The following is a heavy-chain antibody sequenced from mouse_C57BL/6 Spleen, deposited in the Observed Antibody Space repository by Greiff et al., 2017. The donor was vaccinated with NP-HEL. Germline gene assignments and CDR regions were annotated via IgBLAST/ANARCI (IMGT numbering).Heavy chain of an antibody. CDR1: GYAFTNYL. J-gene: IGHJ1*03. D-gene: IGHD1-1*01. CDR2: INPGSGGT. Sequence: QVQLQQSGAELVRPGTSVKVSCKASGYAFTNYLIEWVKQRPGQGLEWIGVINPGSGGTNYNEKFKGKATLTADKSSSTAYMQLSSLTSEDSAVYFCAREDYGSSLRYFDVWGTGTTGTVSS. V-gene: IGHV1-54*01. CDR3: AREDYGSSLRYFDV.